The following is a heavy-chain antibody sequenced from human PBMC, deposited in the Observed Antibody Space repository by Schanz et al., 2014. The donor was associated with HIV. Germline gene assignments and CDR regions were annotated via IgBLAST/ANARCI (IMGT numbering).Heavy chain of an antibody. CDR2: ISPDGDTQ. Sequence: QVRLVESGGGVVQPGRSLRLSCAASGFTFSSYGMHWVRQAPGKGLEWVARISPDGDTQHYADSLKGRFTISRDNFKNTLDLQMDSLRPDDTAVYYCAKGYTSSSVFNLWGRGTLVTVSS. D-gene: IGHD6-6*01. CDR3: AKGYTSSSVFNL. V-gene: IGHV3-30*18. J-gene: IGHJ2*01. CDR1: GFTFSSYG.